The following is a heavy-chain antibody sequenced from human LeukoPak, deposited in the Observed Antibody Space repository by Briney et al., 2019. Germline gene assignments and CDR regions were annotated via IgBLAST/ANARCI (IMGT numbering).Heavy chain of an antibody. V-gene: IGHV3-23*01. CDR2: ISGTGGRT. Sequence: PGGSLRLSCAASGFTFSSYAMSWVRQAPGKGLEWVSVISGTGGRTYYTDSVKGRFTISRDNYKNTLYPQMNSLRAEDTAVYFCAKSGVLAAIGECFDYWGQGTLITVSS. CDR3: AKSGVLAAIGECFDY. D-gene: IGHD2-15*01. J-gene: IGHJ4*02. CDR1: GFTFSSYA.